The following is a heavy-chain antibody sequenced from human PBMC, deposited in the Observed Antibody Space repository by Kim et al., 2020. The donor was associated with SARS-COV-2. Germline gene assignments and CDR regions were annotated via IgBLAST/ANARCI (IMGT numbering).Heavy chain of an antibody. CDR2: INTNTGNP. J-gene: IGHJ4*02. Sequence: ASVKVSCKASAYTFTSYAMNWVRQAPGQGLEWMGWINTNTGNPTYAQGFTGRFVFSLDTSGSTAYLQISSLKPEDTAVYYCAREPYGSESPALDYWGQGTLVTVSS. D-gene: IGHD3-10*01. V-gene: IGHV7-4-1*02. CDR1: AYTFTSYA. CDR3: AREPYGSESPALDY.